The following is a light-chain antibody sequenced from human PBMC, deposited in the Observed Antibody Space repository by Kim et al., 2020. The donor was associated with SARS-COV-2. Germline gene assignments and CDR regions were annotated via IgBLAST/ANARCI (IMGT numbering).Light chain of an antibody. V-gene: IGKV3-15*01. CDR2: YAS. CDR3: QKYNDWPPYT. J-gene: IGKJ2*01. CDR1: QSVSNK. Sequence: EIVMTQSPVILSVSPGERVTLSCRASQSVSNKLAWYQQKPGQAPRLLMYYASTRATGIPARFSGDGSGTEFTLTISSLQSEDFAVYYCQKYNDWPPYTFGQGTKLEI.